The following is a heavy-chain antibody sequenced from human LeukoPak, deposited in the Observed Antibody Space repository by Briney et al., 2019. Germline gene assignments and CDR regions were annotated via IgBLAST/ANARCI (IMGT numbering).Heavy chain of an antibody. CDR3: ARDQTPYY. J-gene: IGHJ4*02. CDR2: ISWNSGSI. CDR1: GFTFEHYG. V-gene: IGHV3-9*01. Sequence: PGGSLRLSCATSGFTFEHYGMHWVRQAPGKGLEWVSGISWNSGSIGYADSVKGRFTISRDNAKNSLYLQMNSLRAEDTAVYYCARDQTPYYWGQGTLVTVSS.